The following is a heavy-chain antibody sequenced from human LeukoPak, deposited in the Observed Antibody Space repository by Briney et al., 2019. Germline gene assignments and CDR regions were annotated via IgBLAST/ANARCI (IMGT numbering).Heavy chain of an antibody. Sequence: ASVKVSCKASGYTFTSYYMQWVRQAPGQGLEWVGIINPSDGSTSYAQKFQGRVTMTRDTSTSTVYMELSSLRSEDTAVYYCARDTFYYDSSGYYLGFDPWGQGTLVTVSS. V-gene: IGHV1-46*01. CDR3: ARDTFYYDSSGYYLGFDP. J-gene: IGHJ5*02. CDR2: INPSDGST. CDR1: GYTFTSYY. D-gene: IGHD3-22*01.